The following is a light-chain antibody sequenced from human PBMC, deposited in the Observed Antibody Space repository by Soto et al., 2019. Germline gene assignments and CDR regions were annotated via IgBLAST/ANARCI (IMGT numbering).Light chain of an antibody. CDR3: QQYADSPIT. Sequence: EIVLTQSPGTLSLSQGERATLSCRASQSVTSNYLAWYQQKPGQAPRLLIYDASNRATGTPDRFLGRGSGTDFTLIISRLEPEDFAVYYCQQYADSPITFGQGTRLEIK. J-gene: IGKJ5*01. CDR2: DAS. CDR1: QSVTSNY. V-gene: IGKV3-20*01.